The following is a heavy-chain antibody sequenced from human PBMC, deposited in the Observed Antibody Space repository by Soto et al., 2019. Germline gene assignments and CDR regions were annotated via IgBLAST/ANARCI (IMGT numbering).Heavy chain of an antibody. CDR3: AKADDFWSGYVDY. Sequence: GGSLRLSCAASGFTFDDYAMHWVRQAPGKGLEWVSGISWNSGSIGYADSVKGRFTISRDNAKNSLYLQMNSLRAEDTALYYCAKADDFWSGYVDYWGQGTLVTVSS. CDR2: ISWNSGSI. D-gene: IGHD3-3*01. J-gene: IGHJ4*02. CDR1: GFTFDDYA. V-gene: IGHV3-9*01.